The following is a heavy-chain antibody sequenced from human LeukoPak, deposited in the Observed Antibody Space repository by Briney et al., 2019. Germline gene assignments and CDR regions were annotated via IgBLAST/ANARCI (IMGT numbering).Heavy chain of an antibody. D-gene: IGHD3-22*01. V-gene: IGHV3-53*01. CDR3: AREKTMTYAFDI. J-gene: IGHJ3*02. CDR1: GFTVSSNY. Sequence: PGGSLRLSCAAPGFTVSSNYMSWVRQAPGKGLEWVSVIYSGGGSTYYADSVKGRFTISRDNSKNTLYLQMNSLRVEDTAVYFCAREKTMTYAFDIWGQGTMVTVSS. CDR2: IYSGGGST.